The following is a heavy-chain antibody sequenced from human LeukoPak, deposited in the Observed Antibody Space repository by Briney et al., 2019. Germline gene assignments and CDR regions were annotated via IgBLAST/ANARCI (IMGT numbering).Heavy chain of an antibody. CDR2: ISSSSSYI. J-gene: IGHJ4*02. CDR1: GFTFSSYS. D-gene: IGHD6-13*01. V-gene: IGHV3-21*01. CDR3: ARSLIAAAGIFDY. Sequence: PGGSLRLSCAASGFTFSSYSMNWVRQAPGKGLEWVSSISSSSSYIYYADSVKGRFTISRDNAKNSLYLQMNSLRAEDTAVYYCARSLIAAAGIFDYWGQGTLVTVS.